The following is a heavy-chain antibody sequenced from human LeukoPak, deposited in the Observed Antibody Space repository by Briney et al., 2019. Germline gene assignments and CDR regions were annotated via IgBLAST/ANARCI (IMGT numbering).Heavy chain of an antibody. Sequence: PGGSLRLSCAASGYTFSSYWMNWVRQAPGKGLEWVANIKQDGSGKYYVDSVKGRFTISRDNAKNTLYLQMNSLRAEDTAVYYCARESLISGTTRGNYYHYGMDVWGQGTTVTVSS. CDR3: ARESLISGTTRGNYYHYGMDV. CDR2: IKQDGSGK. CDR1: GYTFSSYW. V-gene: IGHV3-7*01. J-gene: IGHJ6*02. D-gene: IGHD1-7*01.